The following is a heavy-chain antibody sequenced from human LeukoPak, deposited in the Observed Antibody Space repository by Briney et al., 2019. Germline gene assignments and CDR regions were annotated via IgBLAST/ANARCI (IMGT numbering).Heavy chain of an antibody. Sequence: SETLSLTCTVSGGSISSYYWGWIRQPPGKGLEWIGSIYYSGSTYYNPSLKSRVTISVDTSKNQFSLKLSSVTAADTAVYYCARLSPGEGAFDIWGQGTMVTVSS. CDR2: IYYSGST. J-gene: IGHJ3*02. V-gene: IGHV4-39*01. CDR3: ARLSPGEGAFDI. D-gene: IGHD3-16*01. CDR1: GGSISSYY.